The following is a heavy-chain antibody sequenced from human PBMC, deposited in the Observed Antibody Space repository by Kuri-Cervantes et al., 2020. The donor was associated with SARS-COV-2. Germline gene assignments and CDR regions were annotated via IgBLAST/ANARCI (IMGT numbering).Heavy chain of an antibody. Sequence: GESLKISCKASGYSFTNYWVGWVRQMPGKGLEWMGIIYPGDSDTRYSPSFEGQVTISADKSISTAYLQWNSLRAEDTAVYYCAKSVGDFWSGYPEAYYYYGMDVWGQGTTVTVSS. D-gene: IGHD3-3*01. CDR1: GYSFTNYW. CDR2: IYPGDSDT. J-gene: IGHJ6*02. CDR3: AKSVGDFWSGYPEAYYYYGMDV. V-gene: IGHV5-51*01.